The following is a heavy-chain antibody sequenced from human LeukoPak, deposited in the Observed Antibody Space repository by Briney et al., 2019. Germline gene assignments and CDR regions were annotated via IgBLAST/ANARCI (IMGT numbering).Heavy chain of an antibody. CDR3: ARDLRGDAFDI. V-gene: IGHV3-30-3*01. CDR2: ISYDGSNK. J-gene: IGHJ3*02. CDR1: GFTFSSYA. Sequence: GGSLRLSCAAPGFTFSSYAMHWVRQAPGKGLEWVAVISYDGSNKYYADSVKGRFTISRDNSKNTLYLQMNSLRAEDTAVYYCARDLRGDAFDIWGQGTMVTVSS.